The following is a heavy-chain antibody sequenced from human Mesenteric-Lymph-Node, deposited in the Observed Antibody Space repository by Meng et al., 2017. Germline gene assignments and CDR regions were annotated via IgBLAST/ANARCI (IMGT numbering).Heavy chain of an antibody. CDR1: GVQVSYNP. J-gene: IGHJ5*02. Sequence: QVQLVEAGGGGGQPGRSLRLSCAASGVQVSYNPMHWVRQAPGKGLGWVALMSNDGQGTHYADSLKGRFTISRDTSKNTVYLQMNSLTTEDAAIYYCVREKGSSGRAGWFDPWGQGTLVTVSS. CDR2: MSNDGQGT. CDR3: VREKGSSGRAGWFDP. V-gene: IGHV3-30*01. D-gene: IGHD6-19*01.